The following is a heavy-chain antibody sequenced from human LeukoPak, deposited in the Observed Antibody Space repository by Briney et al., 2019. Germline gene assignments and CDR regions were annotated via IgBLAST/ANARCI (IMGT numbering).Heavy chain of an antibody. CDR1: GFTFSSYW. J-gene: IGHJ3*02. CDR3: ARVDPLLSFDI. D-gene: IGHD2-21*01. Sequence: GGSLRLSCAASGFTFSSYWMSWVRQAPGKGLEWVANLKQDGSEKYYVDSVKGRFTISRDNAKNSLYLQMNSLRAEDTAVYYCARVDPLLSFDIWGQGTMVTVSS. CDR2: LKQDGSEK. V-gene: IGHV3-7*01.